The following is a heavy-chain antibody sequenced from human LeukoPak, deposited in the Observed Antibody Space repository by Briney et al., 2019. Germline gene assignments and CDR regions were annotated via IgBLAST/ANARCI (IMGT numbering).Heavy chain of an antibody. J-gene: IGHJ5*02. CDR1: GGTFSSYA. V-gene: IGHV1-69*05. CDR2: IIPIFGTA. D-gene: IGHD2-2*02. Sequence: GASVKVSCKASGGTFSSYAISWVRQAPGQGLEWMGGIIPIFGTANYAQKFQGRVTITTDESTSTAYMELSSLRSEDTAVYYCARDSDCSSTSCYRATLDPWGQGTPVTVSS. CDR3: ARDSDCSSTSCYRATLDP.